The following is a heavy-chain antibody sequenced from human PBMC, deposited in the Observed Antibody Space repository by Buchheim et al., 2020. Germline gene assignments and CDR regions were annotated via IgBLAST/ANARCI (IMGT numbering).Heavy chain of an antibody. V-gene: IGHV4-39*01. CDR2: IYYTGST. D-gene: IGHD6-19*01. CDR1: GGSFTSSSYY. Sequence: QLQLQESGPGLVKPSETVSLSCTVFGGSFTSSSYYWAWIRQSPGKGLKWIGSIYYTGSTDYHPSLKSRVSISIAPSQNQFSLKLTSVTAADTAVYYCARLGRAVTGVHFDFWGQGTL. J-gene: IGHJ4*02. CDR3: ARLGRAVTGVHFDF.